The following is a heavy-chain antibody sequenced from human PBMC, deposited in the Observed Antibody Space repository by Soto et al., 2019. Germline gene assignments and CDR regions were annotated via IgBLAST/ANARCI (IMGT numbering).Heavy chain of an antibody. V-gene: IGHV5-10-1*01. CDR3: ARGDGSTSCYAGCAFDI. CDR1: GYSFTSYW. J-gene: IGHJ3*02. D-gene: IGHD2-2*01. Sequence: GESLKISCKGSGYSFTSYWISWVRQMPGKGLEWMGRIDPSDSYTNYSPSFQGHVTISADKSISTAYLQWSSLKASDTAVYYCARGDGSTSCYAGCAFDIWGQGTMVTVSS. CDR2: IDPSDSYT.